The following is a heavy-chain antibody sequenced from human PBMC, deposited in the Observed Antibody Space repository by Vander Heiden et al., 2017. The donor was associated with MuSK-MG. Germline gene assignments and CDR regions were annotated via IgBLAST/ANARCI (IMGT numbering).Heavy chain of an antibody. Sequence: EVQLVEYGGGLVKPGGSLRLSCAASGLTFSTYTMNWVRQAPGKGLEWVASISSSSSQMHYADSVKGRFTISRDNAKNSLYLQMNSLRAEDTAVYYCVGGDSRDLWGQGTLVTVSS. CDR3: VGGDSRDL. V-gene: IGHV3-21*01. CDR1: GLTFSTYT. CDR2: ISSSSSQM. D-gene: IGHD2-21*01. J-gene: IGHJ4*02.